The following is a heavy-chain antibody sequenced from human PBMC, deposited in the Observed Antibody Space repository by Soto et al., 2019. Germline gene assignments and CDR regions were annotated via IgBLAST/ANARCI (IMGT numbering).Heavy chain of an antibody. CDR3: AIGGPHRYGGSWNYYFGR. CDR1: GYTFANYA. CDR2: NT. J-gene: IGHJ4*02. Sequence: QVQLVQSGAEVKAPGASVKISCKTSGYTFANYAVTWVRQAPGQGLEWVGCNTDYAQKFQGTVTMTSDTSTSTAYLELRSLTSDDTAVYYCAIGGPHRYGGSWNYYFGRWGQGTLVTVSS. D-gene: IGHD5-18*01. V-gene: IGHV1-18*04.